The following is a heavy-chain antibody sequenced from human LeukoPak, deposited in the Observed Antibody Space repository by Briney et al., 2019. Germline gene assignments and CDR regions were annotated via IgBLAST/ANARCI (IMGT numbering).Heavy chain of an antibody. Sequence: GGSLRLSCAASGFTFSSYAMSWVRQAPGKGLEWVSAISGSGGSTYYADSVKGRFTISRDNSKNTLYLQMNSLRAEDTAVYYSAKRWHGDYGFDYWGQGTLVTVSS. CDR3: AKRWHGDYGFDY. CDR1: GFTFSSYA. CDR2: ISGSGGST. J-gene: IGHJ4*02. V-gene: IGHV3-23*01. D-gene: IGHD4-17*01.